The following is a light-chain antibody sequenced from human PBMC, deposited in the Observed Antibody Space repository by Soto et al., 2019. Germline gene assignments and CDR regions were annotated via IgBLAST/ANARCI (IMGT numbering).Light chain of an antibody. CDR3: QQTYTTPEIT. CDR2: GAS. J-gene: IGKJ5*01. V-gene: IGKV1-39*01. Sequence: IQLTQSPSSLSASVGDSVTITCRASQGITSYLAWYQQKPGKAPNLLMYGASYLKSGVPTRFSGSGSGTDFTLTISSLQPEDFAIYYCQQTYTTPEITFGQGTRLEIK. CDR1: QGITSY.